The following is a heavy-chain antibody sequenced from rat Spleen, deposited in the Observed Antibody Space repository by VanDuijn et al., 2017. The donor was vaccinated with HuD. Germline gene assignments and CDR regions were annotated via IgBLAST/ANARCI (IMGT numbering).Heavy chain of an antibody. CDR1: GFTFSDYN. J-gene: IGHJ3*01. CDR3: ARPSYGFPFAY. D-gene: IGHD1-3*01. CDR2: ITYDGSGT. V-gene: IGHV5-7*01. Sequence: EVQLVESGGGLVQPGRSLKLSCAASGFTFSDYNMAWVRQAPKKGLEWVATITYDGSGTYYRDSVKGRFTISRDNAKSTLYLQMDSRRSEDTATYYCARPSYGFPFAYWGQGTLVTVSS.